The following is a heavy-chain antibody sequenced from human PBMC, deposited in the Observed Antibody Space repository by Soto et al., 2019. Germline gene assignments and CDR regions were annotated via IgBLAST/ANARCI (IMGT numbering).Heavy chain of an antibody. CDR1: GFTFSSYG. J-gene: IGHJ4*02. CDR3: AKAGPTVTTEPPSD. Sequence: PGGSLRLSCAASGFTFSSYGMHWVRQAPGKGLEWVAVISYDGSNKYYADSVKGRFTISRDNSKNTLYLQMNSLRAEDTAVYYCAKAGPTVTTEPPSDWGQGTLVTVPQ. CDR2: ISYDGSNK. D-gene: IGHD4-17*01. V-gene: IGHV3-30*18.